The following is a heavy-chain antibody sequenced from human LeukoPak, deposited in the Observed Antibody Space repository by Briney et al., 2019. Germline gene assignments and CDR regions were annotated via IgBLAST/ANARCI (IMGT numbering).Heavy chain of an antibody. CDR3: ARHEGYSSGPTDY. V-gene: IGHV4-39*01. CDR2: IHYSGST. D-gene: IGHD6-19*01. J-gene: IGHJ4*02. CDR1: GGSISSSGYF. Sequence: ASETLSRTCTVSGGSISSSGYFWGWIRQPPGKGLEWIGSIHYSGSTYYNPSLKSRVTISVDTSKNQFSLKLSSVTAADTAVYYCARHEGYSSGPTDYWGQGTLVTVSS.